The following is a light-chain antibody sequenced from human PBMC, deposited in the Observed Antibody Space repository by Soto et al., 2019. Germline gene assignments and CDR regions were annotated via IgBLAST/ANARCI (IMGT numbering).Light chain of an antibody. CDR3: AAWDDRLNGPV. V-gene: IGLV1-44*01. Sequence: QSVLTQPPSASGTPGQRVTISCSGSSSNIGSNTVNWYQQLPGTAPKLLIYSNNQRPSGVPDRFSGSKSGTSASLAIGGLQSEDEADYYCAAWDDRLNGPVFGGGTKLTVL. CDR2: SNN. CDR1: SSNIGSNT. J-gene: IGLJ3*02.